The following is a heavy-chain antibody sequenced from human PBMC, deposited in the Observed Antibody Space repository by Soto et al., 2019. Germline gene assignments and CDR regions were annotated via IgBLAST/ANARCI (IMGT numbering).Heavy chain of an antibody. J-gene: IGHJ6*04. CDR2: IQSGGPT. D-gene: IGHD2-15*01. V-gene: IGHV3-66*01. CDR1: GFTVSSKY. Sequence: EVHLVESGGGLVQPGGSLRLSCAASGFTVSSKYMSWVRQAPGKGLEWVSLIQSGGPTYYADSVKGRFTISRDTSENTLHLQMDSLRAEDTAVYYCARDDVLCDGGRCYGVPLDVCGKGTKVTVSS. CDR3: ARDDVLCDGGRCYGVPLDV.